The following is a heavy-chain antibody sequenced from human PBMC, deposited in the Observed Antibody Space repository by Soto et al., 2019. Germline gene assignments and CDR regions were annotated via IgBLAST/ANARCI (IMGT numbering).Heavy chain of an antibody. J-gene: IGHJ6*02. CDR3: AKDQRAAMVFYYGMDV. Sequence: GGSLRLSCAASGFTFSSYGMHWVRQAPGKGLEWVAVISYDGSNKYYADSVKGRFTISRDNSKNTLYLQMNSLRAEDTAVYYCAKDQRAAMVFYYGMDVWGQGTTVTVSS. CDR1: GFTFSSYG. D-gene: IGHD5-18*01. CDR2: ISYDGSNK. V-gene: IGHV3-30*18.